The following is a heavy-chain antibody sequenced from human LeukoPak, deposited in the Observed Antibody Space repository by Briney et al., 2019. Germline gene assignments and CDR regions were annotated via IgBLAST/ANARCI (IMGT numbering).Heavy chain of an antibody. J-gene: IGHJ4*02. CDR1: GYSISNY. V-gene: IGHV4-38-2*02. D-gene: IGHD1-20*01. CDR2: MFHSGST. Sequence: SETLSLTCTVSGYSISNYWGWIRQPPGKGLEWIGSMFHSGSTYYNPSLKSRVTMSVDTSKNQFSLKLSSVTAADTAVYYCARVRYNWNRDFDYWGQGTLVTVSS. CDR3: ARVRYNWNRDFDY.